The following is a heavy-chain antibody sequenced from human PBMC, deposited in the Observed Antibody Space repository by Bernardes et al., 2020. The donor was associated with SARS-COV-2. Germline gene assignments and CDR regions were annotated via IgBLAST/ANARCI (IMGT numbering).Heavy chain of an antibody. CDR2: IGAAGDT. CDR1: GFTFSTYD. V-gene: IGHV3-13*01. D-gene: IGHD6-13*01. J-gene: IGHJ5*02. Sequence: GESPRLSCAASGFTFSTYDMHWVRQTTGKGLEWVSGIGAAGDTYYPDSVKGRFTISRENAMNSLFLQMNSLRAGDTAVYYCARGAPTGSWFGFDPWGQGTLVTVSS. CDR3: ARGAPTGSWFGFDP.